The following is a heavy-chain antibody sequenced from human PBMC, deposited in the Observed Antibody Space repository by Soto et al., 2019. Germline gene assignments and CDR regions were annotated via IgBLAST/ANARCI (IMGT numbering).Heavy chain of an antibody. CDR1: GVQLREYW. CDR2: ISSDGGNT. Sequence: PGGSLRLSCAASGVQLREYWMHCVRQLPGKGLVWVSRISSDGGNTNYADSVKGRFTISRDNSKNTLYLQMNSLRAEDTAVYYCAKDIWFDPWGQGTLVTVSS. CDR3: AKDIWFDP. J-gene: IGHJ5*02. V-gene: IGHV3-74*01.